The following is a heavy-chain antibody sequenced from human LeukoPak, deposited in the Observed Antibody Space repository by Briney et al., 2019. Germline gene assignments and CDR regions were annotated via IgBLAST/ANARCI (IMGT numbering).Heavy chain of an antibody. CDR3: ARQLTLCFDY. V-gene: IGHV3-21*01. Sequence: GGSLRLSCAASEFTFSSYSMNWVRQAPGKGLEWVSSISSGSSFIYYADSVKGRFTISRDNAKNSLYLQMNSLRAEDTAVYYCARQLTLCFDYWGQGTLVTVSS. CDR1: EFTFSSYS. D-gene: IGHD2-2*01. CDR2: ISSGSSFI. J-gene: IGHJ4*02.